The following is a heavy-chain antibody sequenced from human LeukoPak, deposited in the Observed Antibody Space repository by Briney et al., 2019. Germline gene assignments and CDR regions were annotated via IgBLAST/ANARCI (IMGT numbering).Heavy chain of an antibody. D-gene: IGHD3-22*01. CDR3: ARVVDDYDSGGYSWFDF. Sequence: GGSLRLSCAASGFTFSSSWMHWVRQAPGKGLEWVSRVNSDGSSTTYADSVKGRFTISRDNAKNTLYLQMNSLRAEDTAVYYCARVVDDYDSGGYSWFDFWGQEALVTVSS. J-gene: IGHJ4*02. CDR1: GFTFSSSW. V-gene: IGHV3-74*01. CDR2: VNSDGSST.